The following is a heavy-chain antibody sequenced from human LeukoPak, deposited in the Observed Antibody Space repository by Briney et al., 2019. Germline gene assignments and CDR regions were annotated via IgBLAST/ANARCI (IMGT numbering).Heavy chain of an antibody. Sequence: GGSLRLSCAASGFTFSSYSINWVRQAPGKGLEWVSSISSSGSYIYYADSVKGRFTISRDNAKNSLYLQMNSLRADDTAVYYCARVGATAMNYWGQGTLVTVSS. CDR1: GFTFSSYS. CDR3: ARVGATAMNY. D-gene: IGHD5-18*01. J-gene: IGHJ4*02. CDR2: ISSSGSYI. V-gene: IGHV3-21*01.